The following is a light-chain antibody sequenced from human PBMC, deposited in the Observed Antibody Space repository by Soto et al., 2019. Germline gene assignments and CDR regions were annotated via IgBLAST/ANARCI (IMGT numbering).Light chain of an antibody. J-gene: IGLJ2*01. CDR3: SSYTSSTIVV. CDR2: DVS. Sequence: QSALTQPASVSGSPGQSITISCTGTNSDAGSYNYVSWYQLYPGKAPKLMIYDVSGRPSGVSNRFSGSKSGNTASLTISGLQAEDEADYYCSSYTSSTIVVFGGGTKLTVL. V-gene: IGLV2-14*01. CDR1: NSDAGSYNY.